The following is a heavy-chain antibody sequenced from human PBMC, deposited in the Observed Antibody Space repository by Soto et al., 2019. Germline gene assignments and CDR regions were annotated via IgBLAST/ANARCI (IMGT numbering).Heavy chain of an antibody. V-gene: IGHV1-8*01. J-gene: IGHJ6*02. CDR1: GYTFTSYD. Sequence: ASVKVSCKASGYTFTSYDINWVRQATGQGLEWMGWMNPNSGNTGYAQKFQGRVTMTRNTSISTAYMELSSLRSEDTAVYYCARSRRIAAPPSNYFASYYYYGMDVWGQGTTVTVSS. D-gene: IGHD6-6*01. CDR2: MNPNSGNT. CDR3: ARSRRIAAPPSNYFASYYYYGMDV.